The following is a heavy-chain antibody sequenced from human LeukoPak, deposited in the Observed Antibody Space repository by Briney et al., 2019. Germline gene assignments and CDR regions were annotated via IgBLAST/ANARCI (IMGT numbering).Heavy chain of an antibody. J-gene: IGHJ4*02. Sequence: GGSLRLSCTASVFTFSTYWMTWVRQAPGKGLEWVANINQDGSEKNYVDSVKGRFTISRDNANNSLYLQMNSLRAEDTVVYYCARNMGDYWGQGTMVTVSS. CDR2: INQDGSEK. V-gene: IGHV3-7*04. CDR3: ARNMGDY. D-gene: IGHD2/OR15-2a*01. CDR1: VFTFSTYW.